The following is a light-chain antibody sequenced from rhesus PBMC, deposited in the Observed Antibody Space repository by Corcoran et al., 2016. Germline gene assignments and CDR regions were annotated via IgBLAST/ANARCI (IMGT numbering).Light chain of an antibody. J-gene: IGKJ4*01. CDR2: AAS. CDR3: QQSYGTPLT. CDR1: ENVNNY. V-gene: IGKV1-74*01. Sequence: DIQMTQSPSSLSASVGDRVTITCRASENVNNYLHWYQQKPGKAPKLLIYAASPLKSGVPSMLSGSGSGTDDTFTISSLQPEDVATYYCQQSYGTPLTFGGGTKVEIK.